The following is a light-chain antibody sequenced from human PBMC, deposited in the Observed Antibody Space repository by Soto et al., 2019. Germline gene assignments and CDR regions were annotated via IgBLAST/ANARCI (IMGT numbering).Light chain of an antibody. J-gene: IGKJ2*01. CDR2: GTS. Sequence: DIRMTQSPSSLAASVGDRVTITCRPSQSISSYLNWYQQKPGKAPKLLIYGTSKLTSGVPSRFSGTESGTDFTLTISSLQPEDFATYFCQQTSNLPVTFGQGTRLEIK. V-gene: IGKV1-39*01. CDR1: QSISSY. CDR3: QQTSNLPVT.